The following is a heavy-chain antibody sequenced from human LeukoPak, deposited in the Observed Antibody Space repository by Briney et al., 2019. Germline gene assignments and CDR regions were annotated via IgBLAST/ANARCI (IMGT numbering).Heavy chain of an antibody. V-gene: IGHV3-21*01. Sequence: GGSLRLSCAASGFSFSTYSMNWLRPAPGMGLEGVSSISSRSDYIYYADSVKGRFTISRDNAKNSLYLQMNSLRAEDTAVYYCARDSSWYDYWGQGTLVTVSS. CDR3: ARDSSWYDY. CDR2: ISSRSDYI. J-gene: IGHJ4*02. CDR1: GFSFSTYS. D-gene: IGHD6-13*01.